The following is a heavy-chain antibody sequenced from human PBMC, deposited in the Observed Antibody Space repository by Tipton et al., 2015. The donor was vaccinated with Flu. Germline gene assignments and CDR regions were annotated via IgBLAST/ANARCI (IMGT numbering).Heavy chain of an antibody. J-gene: IGHJ1*01. D-gene: IGHD6-19*01. CDR3: ARERYSSGWLEYFQN. CDR1: GASVSSGNNY. CDR2: IYSGGST. Sequence: TLSLTCTVSGASVSSGNNYWGWIRQPARKGLEWIGRIYSGGSTNYNPSLKRRVTMSIDSSKNQLSLKMTSVTAADTALYFCARERYSSGWLEYFQNWGQGTLVTVSS. V-gene: IGHV4-61*02.